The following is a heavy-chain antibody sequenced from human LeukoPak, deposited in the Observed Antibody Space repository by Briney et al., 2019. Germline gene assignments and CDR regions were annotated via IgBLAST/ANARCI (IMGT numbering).Heavy chain of an antibody. V-gene: IGHV4-59*01. D-gene: IGHD3-22*01. Sequence: SETLSLTCAASGGSISSFYWSWIRQPPGKGLEWIGYIYYSGSTNYNPSLKSRVTISVDTSKNQFSLKLSSVTAADTAAYYCARASYDSSGYYSTLYFDYWGQGTLVTVSS. J-gene: IGHJ4*02. CDR3: ARASYDSSGYYSTLYFDY. CDR1: GGSISSFY. CDR2: IYYSGST.